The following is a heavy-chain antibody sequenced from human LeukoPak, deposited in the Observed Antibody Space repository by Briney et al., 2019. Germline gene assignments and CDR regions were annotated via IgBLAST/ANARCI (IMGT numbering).Heavy chain of an antibody. V-gene: IGHV5-51*01. D-gene: IGHD5-24*01. CDR1: GYSFTSYW. CDR2: IYPGDSDS. CDR3: ARMRDAYPDH. Sequence: GESLKISCAGFGYSFTSYWIGWVRQMPGKGLEWMGIIYPGDSDSRYSPSFQGQVTISADKSISTAYLQWNSLKASDTAMYYCARMRDAYPDHWGQGTLISVSS. J-gene: IGHJ4*02.